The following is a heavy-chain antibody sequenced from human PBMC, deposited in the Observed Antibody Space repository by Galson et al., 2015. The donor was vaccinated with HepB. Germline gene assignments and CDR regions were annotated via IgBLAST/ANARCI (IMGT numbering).Heavy chain of an antibody. V-gene: IGHV3-30-3*01. CDR3: AVDCSSPSCPHC. J-gene: IGHJ4*02. Sequence: SLRLSCAASGFTFSSYAMHWVRQAPGKGLEWVAVISWDGSNKFYADSVKGRLTISRDDSKNTAYLQMTSLRTEDTAVYYCAVDCSSPSCPHCWGQGTLVTVSS. CDR1: GFTFSSYA. D-gene: IGHD2-2*01. CDR2: ISWDGSNK.